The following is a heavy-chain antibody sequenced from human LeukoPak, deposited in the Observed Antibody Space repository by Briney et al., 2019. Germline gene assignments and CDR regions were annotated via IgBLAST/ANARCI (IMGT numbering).Heavy chain of an antibody. CDR2: MNPNSGHT. CDR1: GYTLTNYD. V-gene: IGHV1-8*01. CDR3: VRVQSGSYARYGMDV. J-gene: IGHJ6*02. D-gene: IGHD1-26*01. Sequence: ASVKVSCKASGYTLTNYDINWVRQATGQGLEWMGWMNPNSGHTGYTQKFQGRVTMTRDTSIGTAYMELSSLKSEDTAVYYCVRVQSGSYARYGMDVWGQGTTVTVSS.